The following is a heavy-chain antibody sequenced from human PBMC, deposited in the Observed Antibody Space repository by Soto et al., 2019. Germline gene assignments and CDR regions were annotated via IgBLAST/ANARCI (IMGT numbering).Heavy chain of an antibody. V-gene: IGHV4-61*01. CDR1: GASVSSASYY. Sequence: QVQLKESGPGLLKPSETLSLTCTVSGASVSSASYYWAWLRQPPGRGLEWIGSVYFSGSTSYLPSLKSRVTVSVDTSKNQFSLNLASVTASDSGVYYCARIDGDDGHNWFDPWGQGTLVIVSP. CDR2: VYFSGST. CDR3: ARIDGDDGHNWFDP. D-gene: IGHD2-21*02. J-gene: IGHJ5*02.